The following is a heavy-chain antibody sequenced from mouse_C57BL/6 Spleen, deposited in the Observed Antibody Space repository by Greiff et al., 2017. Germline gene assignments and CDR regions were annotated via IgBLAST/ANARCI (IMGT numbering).Heavy chain of an antibody. V-gene: IGHV1-15*01. Sequence: QVQLQQPGAELVRPGASVTLSCKASGYTFTDYEMHWVKQTPVHGLEWIGAIDPETGGTAYNQKFKGKAILTADKSSSTAYMELRSLTSEYSAVYYWTDSPWFAYWGQGTLVTVSA. J-gene: IGHJ3*01. D-gene: IGHD2-12*01. CDR2: IDPETGGT. CDR3: TDSPWFAY. CDR1: GYTFTDYE.